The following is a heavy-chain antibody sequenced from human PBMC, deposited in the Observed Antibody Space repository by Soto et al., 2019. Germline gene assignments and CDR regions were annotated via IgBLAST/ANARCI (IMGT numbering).Heavy chain of an antibody. CDR1: GFSISSGYY. J-gene: IGHJ4*02. V-gene: IGHV4-38-2*02. CDR2: MYQSGTT. Sequence: SETLSLTCAVSGFSISSGYYWGWVRQPPGKGLEWIGSMYQSGTTYYNPSLKSRVTISINTSKNQFSLKLSSVTAADTAVYYCARDWYRDGYKGGYFDYWGQGTLVTVSS. D-gene: IGHD1-26*01. CDR3: ARDWYRDGYKGGYFDY.